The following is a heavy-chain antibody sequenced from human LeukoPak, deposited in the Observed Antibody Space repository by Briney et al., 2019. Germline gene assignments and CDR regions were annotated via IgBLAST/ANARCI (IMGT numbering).Heavy chain of an antibody. CDR3: ARGRVPDLITD. V-gene: IGHV4-34*01. CDR1: GGSFSGYY. CDR2: INHSGST. D-gene: IGHD3-16*01. Sequence: SETLSLTCAVYGGSFSGYYWSWIRQPPGKGLEWIGEINHSGSTNYNPSLKSRVTISVDTSKNQFSLKLSSVTAADTAVYYCARGRVPDLITDWGQGTLVTVSS. J-gene: IGHJ4*02.